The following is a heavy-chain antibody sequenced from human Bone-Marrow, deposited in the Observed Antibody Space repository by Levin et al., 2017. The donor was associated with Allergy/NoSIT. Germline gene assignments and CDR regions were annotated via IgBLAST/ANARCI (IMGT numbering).Heavy chain of an antibody. CDR2: IWYDGSNK. CDR3: ASTSLPVGTGTVAFDY. Sequence: GESLKISCAASGFTFSSYGMHWVRQAPGKGLEWVAVIWYDGSNKYYADSVKGRFTISRDNSKNTLYLQMNSLRAEDTAVYYCASTSLPVGTGTVAFDYWGQGTLVTVSS. J-gene: IGHJ4*02. D-gene: IGHD1-1*01. CDR1: GFTFSSYG. V-gene: IGHV3-33*01.